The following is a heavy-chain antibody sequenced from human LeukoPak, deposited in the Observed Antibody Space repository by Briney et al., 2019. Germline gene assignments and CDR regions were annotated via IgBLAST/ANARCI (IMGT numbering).Heavy chain of an antibody. CDR3: ARFHAPGDYGDY. J-gene: IGHJ4*02. CDR1: GYTFTGYY. Sequence: ASVKVSCKASGYTFTGYYMHWVRQAPGQGLEWMGWINPNSGGTNYAQRFQGRVTMTRDTSISTAYMELSRLRSDGTAVYYCARFHAPGDYGDYWGQGTLVTVSS. CDR2: INPNSGGT. V-gene: IGHV1-2*02.